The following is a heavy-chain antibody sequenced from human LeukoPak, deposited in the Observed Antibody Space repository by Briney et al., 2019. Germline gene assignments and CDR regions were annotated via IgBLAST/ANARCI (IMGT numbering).Heavy chain of an antibody. D-gene: IGHD6-19*01. V-gene: IGHV1-18*01. Sequence: ASVKVSCKASGYTFTSYGISWVRQAPGQGLEWMGWISAYNGNTNYAQKLQGRVTMTTDTSTSTAYMELRSLRSDDTAVYYCATGVRTDPIAVAGTGTGNFDYWGQGTLVTVSS. CDR1: GYTFTSYG. CDR3: ATGVRTDPIAVAGTGTGNFDY. CDR2: ISAYNGNT. J-gene: IGHJ4*02.